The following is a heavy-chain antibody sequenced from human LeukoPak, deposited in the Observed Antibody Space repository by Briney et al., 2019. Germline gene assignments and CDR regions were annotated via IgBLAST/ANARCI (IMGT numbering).Heavy chain of an antibody. J-gene: IGHJ3*02. CDR1: GGAISSYY. V-gene: IGHV4-59*01. D-gene: IGHD2-15*01. CDR3: ASGGYCSGGSCYLDAFDI. Sequence: KPSETLSLTCTVSGGAISSYYWSWIRQPPGKGLEWIGYIYYSGSTNYNPSLKSRVTISVDTSKNQFSLKLSSVTAADTAVYYCASGGYCSGGSCYLDAFDIWGQGTMVTVSS. CDR2: IYYSGST.